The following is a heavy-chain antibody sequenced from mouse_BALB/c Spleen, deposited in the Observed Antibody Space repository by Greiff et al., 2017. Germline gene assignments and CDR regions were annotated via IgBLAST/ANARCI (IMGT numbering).Heavy chain of an antibody. V-gene: IGHV5-17*02. CDR3: ARGLRREYYFDY. J-gene: IGHJ2*01. CDR1: GFTFSSFG. CDR2: ISSGSSTI. D-gene: IGHD2-2*01. Sequence: EVKLVESGGGLVQPGGSRKLSCAASGFTFSSFGMHWVRQAPEKGLEWVAYISSGSSTIYYADTVKGRFTISRDNPKNTLFLQMTSLRSEDTAMYYCARGLRREYYFDYWGQGTTLTVSS.